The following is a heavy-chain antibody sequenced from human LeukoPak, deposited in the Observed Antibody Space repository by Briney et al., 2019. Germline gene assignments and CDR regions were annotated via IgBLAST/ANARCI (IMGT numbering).Heavy chain of an antibody. D-gene: IGHD6-6*01. CDR3: AKGSSSYDY. CDR1: GFTFDDYG. Sequence: GGSLRLSCAASGFTFDDYGMSWVRQAPGKGLEWVSGINWNGGSTGYADSVKGRFTISRDNSKNTLYLQMNSLRAEDTAVYYCAKGSSSYDYWGQGTLVTVSS. CDR2: INWNGGST. J-gene: IGHJ4*02. V-gene: IGHV3-20*04.